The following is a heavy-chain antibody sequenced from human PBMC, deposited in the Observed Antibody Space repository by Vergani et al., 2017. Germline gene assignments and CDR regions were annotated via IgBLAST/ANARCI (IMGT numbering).Heavy chain of an antibody. Sequence: QVQLQESGPGLVKPSQTLSLTCTVSGGSISSGGYYWSWIRQHPGKGLEWIGYIYYSGSTYYNPSLKSRVTISVDTSKNQFSLKLSSVTAADTAVYYCAAGHTYYYFWSGYYPLYFDYWGQGTLVTVSS. J-gene: IGHJ4*02. CDR3: AAGHTYYYFWSGYYPLYFDY. D-gene: IGHD3-3*01. V-gene: IGHV4-31*03. CDR2: IYYSGST. CDR1: GGSISSGGYY.